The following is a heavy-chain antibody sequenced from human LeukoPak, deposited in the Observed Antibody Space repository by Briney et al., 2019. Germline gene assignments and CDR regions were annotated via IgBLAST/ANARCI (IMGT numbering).Heavy chain of an antibody. CDR1: GGSISSSSYY. CDR2: IYYSGST. D-gene: IGHD1-26*01. J-gene: IGHJ4*02. CDR3: ARWGIVGLTTPAFVS. Sequence: PSETLSLTCTVSGGSISSSSYYWGWIRQPPGKGLEWIGSIYYSGSTYYNPSLKSRVTISVDTSKNQFSLKLSSVTAADTAVYYCARWGIVGLTTPAFVSWGQGTLVTVSS. V-gene: IGHV4-39*07.